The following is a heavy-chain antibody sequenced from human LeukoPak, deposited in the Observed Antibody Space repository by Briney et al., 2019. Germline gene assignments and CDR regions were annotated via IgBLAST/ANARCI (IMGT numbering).Heavy chain of an antibody. D-gene: IGHD5-18*01. V-gene: IGHV1-46*01. CDR1: GYTFTSYY. CDR3: ARGEIQLWSFDY. Sequence: VASVKVSCKASGYTFTSYYMHWVRQAPGHGLEWVGIINPSGGSTSYAQKFQGRVTMTRDTSTSTVYLELSSLRSEDTAVYYCARGEIQLWSFDYWGQGTLVTVSS. CDR2: INPSGGST. J-gene: IGHJ4*02.